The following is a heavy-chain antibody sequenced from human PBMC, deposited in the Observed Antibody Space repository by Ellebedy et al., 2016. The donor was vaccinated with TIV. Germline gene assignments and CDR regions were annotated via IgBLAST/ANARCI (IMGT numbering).Heavy chain of an antibody. CDR2: ISGSASVT. V-gene: IGHV3-48*03. CDR1: GFTFSSYE. Sequence: GESLKISCAVSGFTFSSYEMNWVRQAPGKGLEWVSYISGSASVTAYADSVKGRFTISRDNARTSLYLQMNSLRVDETAMYYCERSYGARTSGPWGQGTLVTVSS. CDR3: ERSYGARTSGP. J-gene: IGHJ5*02. D-gene: IGHD3-16*01.